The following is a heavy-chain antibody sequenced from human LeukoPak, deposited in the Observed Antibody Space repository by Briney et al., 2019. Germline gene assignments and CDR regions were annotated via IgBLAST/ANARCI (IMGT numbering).Heavy chain of an antibody. J-gene: IGHJ4*02. V-gene: IGHV4-59*11. CDR3: ARNLLAARPFDY. CDR2: IYYSGST. CDR1: GGSISSHY. Sequence: SETLSLTCTVSGGSISSHYWSRIRQPPGKGLEWIGYIYYSGSTNYNPSLKSRVTISVDTSKNQFSLKLSSVTAADTAVYYCARNLLAARPFDYWGQGTLVTVSS. D-gene: IGHD6-6*01.